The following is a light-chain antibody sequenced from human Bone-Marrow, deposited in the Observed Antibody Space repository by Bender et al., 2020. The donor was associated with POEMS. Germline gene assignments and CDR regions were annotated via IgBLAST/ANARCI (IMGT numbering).Light chain of an antibody. CDR1: SSDVGNYNL. Sequence: QSALTQPASVSGSPGQSITISCTGTSSDVGNYNLVSWYQQHPGKAPKFMIYDVSNRPSGVSNRFSGSKSGNTASLTVSGLQAEDEADYYCSSYAGSSTWVFGGGTKLTVL. V-gene: IGLV2-23*02. CDR2: DVS. J-gene: IGLJ3*02. CDR3: SSYAGSSTWV.